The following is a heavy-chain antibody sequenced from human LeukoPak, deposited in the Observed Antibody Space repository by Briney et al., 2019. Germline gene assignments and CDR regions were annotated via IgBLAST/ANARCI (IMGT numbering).Heavy chain of an antibody. V-gene: IGHV3-64D*06. D-gene: IGHD3-22*01. J-gene: IGHJ4*02. CDR1: GTAFRTYA. CDR2: ISINGGST. Sequence: GGSLRLSCSASGTAFRTYAMHWVRQPPGKGLYYVSAISINGGSTYYADSVRGRFTISRDNSKNTLYLQMSSLRPDDTAVYYCARDFDPYYYDSSGSLGGYWGQGTLVTVSS. CDR3: ARDFDPYYYDSSGSLGGY.